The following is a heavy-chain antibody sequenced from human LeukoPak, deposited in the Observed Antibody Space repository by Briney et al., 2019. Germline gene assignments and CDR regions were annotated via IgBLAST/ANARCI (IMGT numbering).Heavy chain of an antibody. CDR3: ARARWRNWFDP. V-gene: IGHV4-59*01. CDR2: IYYSGST. J-gene: IGHJ5*02. Sequence: PSETLSLTCTVSGGSISSYYWSWIRQPPGKGLEWIGYIYYSGSTNYNPSLKSRVTISVDTSKNQFSLKLSSVTAADTAVYYCARARWRNWFDPWGQGTLVTVSS. D-gene: IGHD4-23*01. CDR1: GGSISSYY.